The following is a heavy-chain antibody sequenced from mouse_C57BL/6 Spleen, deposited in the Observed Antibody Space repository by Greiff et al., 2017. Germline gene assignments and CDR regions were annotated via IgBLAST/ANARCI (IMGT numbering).Heavy chain of an antibody. V-gene: IGHV1-39*01. CDR2: INPNYGTT. CDR1: GYSFTDYN. CDR3: ARLYGYVEDDY. J-gene: IGHJ2*01. Sequence: EVQGVESGPELVKPGASVKISCKASGYSFTDYNMTWVKQSNGKSLEWIGGINPNYGTTGYNQKFKGKATLTVDHSASTAYMQLHSLTSEDSAVYYCARLYGYVEDDYWGQGTTRTVSS. D-gene: IGHD2-2*01.